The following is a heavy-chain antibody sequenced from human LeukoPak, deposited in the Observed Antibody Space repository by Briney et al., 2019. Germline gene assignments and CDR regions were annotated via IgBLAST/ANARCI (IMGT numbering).Heavy chain of an antibody. CDR1: GGTFSSYA. D-gene: IGHD2-15*01. Sequence: SVKVSCKASGGTFSSYAISWVRQAPGQGLEWMGGIIPILGIANYAQKFQGRVTITADKSTSTAYKELSSLRSEDTAVYYCARDASVQARGGSSSGVVWIDYWGQGTLVTVSS. CDR3: ARDASVQARGGSSSGVVWIDY. CDR2: IIPILGIA. J-gene: IGHJ4*02. V-gene: IGHV1-69*10.